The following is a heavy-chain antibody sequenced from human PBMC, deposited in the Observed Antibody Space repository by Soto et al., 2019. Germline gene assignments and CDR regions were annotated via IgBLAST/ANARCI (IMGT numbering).Heavy chain of an antibody. CDR3: GKELVDALYYGMDV. CDR2: ISGSGLNT. D-gene: IGHD2-15*01. J-gene: IGHJ6*02. Sequence: GGSLRLSCAASGFTFSSYAMSWVRQAPGKGLEWVSAISGSGLNTYYAESVKGRFTISRDNSKNTLYLQLKSLRAEDTAIYYCGKELVDALYYGMDVWGQGTTVTVS. CDR1: GFTFSSYA. V-gene: IGHV3-23*01.